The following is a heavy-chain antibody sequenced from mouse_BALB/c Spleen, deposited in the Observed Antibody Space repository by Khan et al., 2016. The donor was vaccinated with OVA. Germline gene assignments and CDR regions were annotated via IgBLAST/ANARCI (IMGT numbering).Heavy chain of an antibody. D-gene: IGHD2-3*01. CDR1: GYSITSDYA. CDR3: ARDGSRYNYAMDY. V-gene: IGHV3-2*02. CDR2: ISYSGST. J-gene: IGHJ4*01. Sequence: EVKLLESGPGLVKPSQSLSLTCTVTGYSITSDYAWNWIRQFPGNTLEWMGYISYSGSTNYNPSLKSRISITRDTSKNQFILQLNSVTTEDTVTYYCARDGSRYNYAMDYWGQGTSVTVSS.